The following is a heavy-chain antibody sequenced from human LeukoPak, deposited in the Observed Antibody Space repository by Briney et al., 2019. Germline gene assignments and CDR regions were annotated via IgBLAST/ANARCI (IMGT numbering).Heavy chain of an antibody. Sequence: SETLSLTCTVSGGSISRGDFYWSWIRQHPGKGLEWIGYIYYSGTTYYSPSLKSRVTISLDTTKNQFSLKLSSVTAADTAVYYCARYGSGTSLDYWGQGTLVTVSS. CDR1: GGSISRGDFY. CDR2: IYYSGTT. D-gene: IGHD3-10*01. J-gene: IGHJ4*02. CDR3: ARYGSGTSLDY. V-gene: IGHV4-31*03.